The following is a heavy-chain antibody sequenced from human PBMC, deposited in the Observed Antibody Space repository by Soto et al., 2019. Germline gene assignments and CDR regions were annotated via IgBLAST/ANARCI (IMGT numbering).Heavy chain of an antibody. Sequence: PGGSLRLSCAASGFMFSAYTMNWVRQAPGKGLEWLSSISDDSSYIDYADSLRGRFTVSRDNARTSLYLQIYSLGVDETAVYYCATPYYFNHWGPGPMVTVSS. CDR2: ISDDSSYI. CDR3: ATPYYFNH. J-gene: IGHJ1*01. V-gene: IGHV3-21*06. D-gene: IGHD3-16*01. CDR1: GFMFSAYT.